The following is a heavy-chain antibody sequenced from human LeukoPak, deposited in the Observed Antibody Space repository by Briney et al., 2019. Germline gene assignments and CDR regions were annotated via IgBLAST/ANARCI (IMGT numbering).Heavy chain of an antibody. V-gene: IGHV4-39*01. CDR3: ARGGYIAVAGRNYYYYYMDV. D-gene: IGHD6-19*01. CDR1: GGSISSSNYY. CDR2: IYYSGST. J-gene: IGHJ6*03. Sequence: PSETLSLTCTVSGGSISSSNYYWGWIRQPPGKGLEWIGSIYYSGSTFYNPSLKSRVTIFVDTSKNQLSLKLSSVTAADTAVYYCARGGYIAVAGRNYYYYYMDVWGKGTTVTISS.